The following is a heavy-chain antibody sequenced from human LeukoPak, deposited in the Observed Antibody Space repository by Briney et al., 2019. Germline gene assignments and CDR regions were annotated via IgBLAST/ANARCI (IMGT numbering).Heavy chain of an antibody. V-gene: IGHV3-7*01. CDR2: IKQDGSEK. CDR1: GFTFSSHW. Sequence: GGSLRLSCAASGFTFSSHWMSWVRQAPGKGLEWVANIKQDGSEKYYVDSVKGRFTISRDNAKNSLYLQMNSLRAEDTAVYYCARDPGIAVAGRDSWGQGTLVTVSS. CDR3: ARDPGIAVAGRDS. D-gene: IGHD6-19*01. J-gene: IGHJ4*02.